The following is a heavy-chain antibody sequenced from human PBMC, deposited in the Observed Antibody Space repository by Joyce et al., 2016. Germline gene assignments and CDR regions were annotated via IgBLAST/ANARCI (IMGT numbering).Heavy chain of an antibody. CDR3: ARVGRTGYTCDY. CDR2: ISASSGTI. V-gene: IGHV3-48*02. D-gene: IGHD5-24*01. Sequence: EVQLVESGGGLVQPGGSLRLYCAASGFSFNTFSIHWVRQAPGKGLEWLSSISASSGTIYYADSVKGRFTISRDNAKNSVYLQMNSLRDEDTAVYYCARVGRTGYTCDYWGQGTLVTVSS. J-gene: IGHJ4*02. CDR1: GFSFNTFS.